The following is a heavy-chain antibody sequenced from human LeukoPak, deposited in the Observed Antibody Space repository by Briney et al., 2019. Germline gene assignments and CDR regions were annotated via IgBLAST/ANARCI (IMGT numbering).Heavy chain of an antibody. CDR3: AKAAADWYFDL. D-gene: IGHD6-13*01. CDR2: ISWNSGTR. V-gene: IGHV3-9*03. Sequence: PGRSLRLSCAASGFNFNDYAMHWVRQAPGKGLEWVSGISWNSGTRGYADSVRGRFTISRDNSKNSLYLQMNSLRAEDMGMYYCAKAAADWYFDLWGRGTLVTASS. J-gene: IGHJ2*01. CDR1: GFNFNDYA.